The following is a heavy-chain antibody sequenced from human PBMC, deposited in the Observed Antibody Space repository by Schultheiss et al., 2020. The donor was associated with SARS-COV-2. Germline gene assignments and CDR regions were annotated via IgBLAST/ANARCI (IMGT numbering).Heavy chain of an antibody. Sequence: SETLSLTCTVSGGSIISDVYYWGWIRQSPGKGLEWIVTTYYTGSAYYNPSLKSRVTISVDTSKNQFSLKLTSVTAADTAVYFCAAHDFGDYAFDYWGQGTLVTVSS. D-gene: IGHD4-17*01. V-gene: IGHV4-39*01. CDR3: AAHDFGDYAFDY. CDR1: GGSIISDVYY. J-gene: IGHJ4*02. CDR2: TYYTGSA.